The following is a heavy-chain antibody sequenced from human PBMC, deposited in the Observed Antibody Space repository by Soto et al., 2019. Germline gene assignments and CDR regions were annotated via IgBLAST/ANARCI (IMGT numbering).Heavy chain of an antibody. CDR2: IIPILGIA. Sequence: SVKVSCKASGGTFSSYTISWVRQAPGQGLEWMGRIIPILGIANYAQKFQGRVTITADKSTSTAYMELSSLRSEDTAVYYCARAPTSRRYGDYEAYWGQGTLVTVSS. CDR3: ARAPTSRRYGDYEAY. D-gene: IGHD4-17*01. V-gene: IGHV1-69*02. J-gene: IGHJ4*02. CDR1: GGTFSSYT.